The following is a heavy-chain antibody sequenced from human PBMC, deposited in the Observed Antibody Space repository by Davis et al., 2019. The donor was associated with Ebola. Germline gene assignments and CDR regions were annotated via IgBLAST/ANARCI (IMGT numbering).Heavy chain of an antibody. J-gene: IGHJ4*02. CDR1: GFTFSGSA. V-gene: IGHV3-73*01. Sequence: GGSLRLSCAASGFTFSGSAMHWVRQASGKGLEWVGRIRSKANSYATAYAASVKGRFTISRDDSKNTLYLQMNSLKTEDTAVYYCTTDPVVVTSLGPQGFDYWGQGTLVAVSS. CDR3: TTDPVVVTSLGPQGFDY. D-gene: IGHD2-2*01. CDR2: IRSKANSYAT.